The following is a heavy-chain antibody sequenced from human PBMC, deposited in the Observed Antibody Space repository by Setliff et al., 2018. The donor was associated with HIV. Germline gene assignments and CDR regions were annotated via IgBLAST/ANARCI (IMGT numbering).Heavy chain of an antibody. CDR3: ARTRGYTYGYIDS. J-gene: IGHJ4*02. CDR1: GGSILTTNYY. D-gene: IGHD5-18*01. Sequence: SETLSLTCTVSGGSILTTNYYYNWIRQPAGKGLEWIGRIYTSDNTFYNPSLKSRVTISLDASKNQFSLRLSSVTAADTAMYYCARTRGYTYGYIDSWAQGTLVTVSS. V-gene: IGHV4-61*02. CDR2: IYTSDNT.